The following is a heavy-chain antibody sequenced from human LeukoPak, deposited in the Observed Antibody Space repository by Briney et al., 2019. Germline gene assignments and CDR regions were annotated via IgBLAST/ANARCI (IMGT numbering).Heavy chain of an antibody. D-gene: IGHD5-18*01. CDR3: AKDNKRYSYDY. J-gene: IGHJ4*02. Sequence: GGSPRLSCAASGFTFSSYAMHWVRQAPGKGLEWVAVISYDGSNKYYADSVKGRFTISRDSSKNTLFLQMNSLRVEDTAVYYCAKDNKRYSYDYWGQGTLVTVSS. V-gene: IGHV3-30*04. CDR1: GFTFSSYA. CDR2: ISYDGSNK.